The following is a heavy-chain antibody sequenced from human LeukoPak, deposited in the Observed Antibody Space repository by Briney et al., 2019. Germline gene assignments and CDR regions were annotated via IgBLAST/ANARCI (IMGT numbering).Heavy chain of an antibody. J-gene: IGHJ4*02. CDR2: ISYDGSNK. Sequence: GGSLRLSCAASGFTFGSYAMHWVRKAPGKGLEWVAVISYDGSNKYYADSVKGRFTISRDNSKNTLYLQMNSLRAEDTAVYYCARDLGGDGYNFGYWGQGTLVTVSS. V-gene: IGHV3-30-3*01. D-gene: IGHD5-24*01. CDR1: GFTFGSYA. CDR3: ARDLGGDGYNFGY.